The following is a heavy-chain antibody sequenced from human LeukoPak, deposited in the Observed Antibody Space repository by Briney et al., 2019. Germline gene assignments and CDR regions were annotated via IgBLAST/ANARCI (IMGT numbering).Heavy chain of an antibody. CDR2: INPSGGST. D-gene: IGHD3-9*01. CDR3: ARDRGVLRYFDWLFEFDY. J-gene: IGHJ4*02. CDR1: GYTFTRYY. Sequence: ASVKVSCKASGYTFTRYYVHWVRQAPGQGLEWMGTINPSGGSTSYAQKFQGRLTVTRDMSTSTVYMELSSLGSEDTAVYYCARDRGVLRYFDWLFEFDYWGQGTLVTVSS. V-gene: IGHV1-46*01.